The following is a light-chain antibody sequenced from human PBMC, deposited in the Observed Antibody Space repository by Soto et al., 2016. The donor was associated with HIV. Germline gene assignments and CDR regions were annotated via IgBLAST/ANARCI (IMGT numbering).Light chain of an antibody. CDR3: QQHATYPNT. J-gene: IGKJ2*01. Sequence: DIQLTQSPSSLSGSVGDRVTITCRASQSISHFLNWYQHKPGKAPKLLIYRASSLESGVPSRFSGSGSGTDFTLTISSLQPEDFATYYCQQHATYPNTFGQGTKVEIK. CDR2: RAS. CDR1: QSISHF. V-gene: IGKV1-39*01.